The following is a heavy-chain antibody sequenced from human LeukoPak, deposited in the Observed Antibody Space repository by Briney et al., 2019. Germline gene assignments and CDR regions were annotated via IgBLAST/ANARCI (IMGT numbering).Heavy chain of an antibody. J-gene: IGHJ3*01. Sequence: SETLSLTCTVSGGSISSNSYYWGWIRQPPGKGLEWIGSIYYSGNTYYNPSLKSRVSISVDTSKNQFSLNLSSVTAADTAVYYCARHHFRGLDAFDVWGQGTLVTVSS. V-gene: IGHV4-39*01. CDR1: GGSISSNSYY. CDR2: IYYSGNT. CDR3: ARHHFRGLDAFDV.